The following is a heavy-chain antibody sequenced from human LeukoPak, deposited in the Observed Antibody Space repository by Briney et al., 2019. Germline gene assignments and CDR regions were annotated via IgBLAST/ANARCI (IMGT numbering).Heavy chain of an antibody. Sequence: SETLSLTCAVYGGSFSGYYWSWIRQPPGKGLEWIGEINHSGSTNYNPSLKSRVTISVDTSKNQFSLKLSSVTAADTAVYYCARLTTPDLFDYWGQGTLVTVSS. CDR2: INHSGST. CDR1: GGSFSGYY. D-gene: IGHD1-1*01. V-gene: IGHV4-34*01. CDR3: ARLTTPDLFDY. J-gene: IGHJ4*02.